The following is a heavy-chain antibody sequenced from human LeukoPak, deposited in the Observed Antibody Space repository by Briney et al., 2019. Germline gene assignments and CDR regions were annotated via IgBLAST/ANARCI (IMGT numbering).Heavy chain of an antibody. CDR1: GFTFSSYW. Sequence: GGSLRLSCAASGFTFSSYWMSWVRQAPGKGLEWVAFIRYDGSNKYYADSVKGRFTISRDNSKNTLYLQMNSLRAEDTAVYYCAKESAAGTTGYSSGWYDSPFDYWGQGTLVTVSS. CDR2: IRYDGSNK. V-gene: IGHV3-30*02. J-gene: IGHJ4*02. D-gene: IGHD6-19*01. CDR3: AKESAAGTTGYSSGWYDSPFDY.